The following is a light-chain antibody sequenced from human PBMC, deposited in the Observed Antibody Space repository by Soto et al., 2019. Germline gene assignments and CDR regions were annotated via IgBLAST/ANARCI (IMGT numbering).Light chain of an antibody. CDR1: DNLIKL. CDR2: EAS. CDR3: QQYNNFLT. Sequence: DIQMTQYPTTLSASVGDRVTIACGASDNLIKLLAWYQQKPGKAPKLLIYEASTLQSGVPSRLSGSGSGTEFTLTISSMKPDDSATYYCQQYNNFLTFGGGTKVDIK. V-gene: IGKV1-5*03. J-gene: IGKJ4*01.